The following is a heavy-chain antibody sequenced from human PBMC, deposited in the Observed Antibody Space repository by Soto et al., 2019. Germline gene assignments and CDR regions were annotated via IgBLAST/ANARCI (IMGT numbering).Heavy chain of an antibody. CDR1: GFSLSTNGVG. Sequence: QVTLKESGPTLVKPTQTLTLTCTFSGFSLSTNGVGVGWIRQPPGKALEWLALIYWDNDERYSPSLKSRLIITKDTSKNQVVLTMTNMDPVDTATYYCAHRRVGYGDPDYYFEYWGQGILVTVSS. D-gene: IGHD4-17*01. V-gene: IGHV2-5*02. J-gene: IGHJ4*02. CDR2: IYWDNDE. CDR3: AHRRVGYGDPDYYFEY.